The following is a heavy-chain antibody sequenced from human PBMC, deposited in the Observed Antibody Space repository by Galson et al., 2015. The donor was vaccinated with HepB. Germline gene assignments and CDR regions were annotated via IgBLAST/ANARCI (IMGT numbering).Heavy chain of an antibody. Sequence: SLRLSCAASGITFTSYAMSRVRQAPGKGLEWVSGIIGSGGSTYYADSVEGRFTISRDNSKNTLFLQMNNVRAEDTAVYYCAKRRGRMCQFSNHYSCYAMEVLGQGTTVTVSS. CDR1: GITFTSYA. CDR2: IIGSGGST. D-gene: IGHD4-11*01. J-gene: IGHJ6*02. V-gene: IGHV3-23*01. CDR3: AKRRGRMCQFSNHYSCYAMEV.